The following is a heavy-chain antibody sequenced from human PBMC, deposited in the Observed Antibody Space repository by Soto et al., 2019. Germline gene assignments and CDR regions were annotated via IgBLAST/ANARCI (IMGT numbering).Heavy chain of an antibody. V-gene: IGHV3-48*01. D-gene: IGHD5-12*01. J-gene: IGHJ4*02. Sequence: EVQLVDSGGGLGQPGGSLRLSCAASGFTFSSYSMNWVRQAPGKGLEWISYVGTRGTTMYYADCVKGRSSISRDNAKNSLYLQMDSLRAEDTAVYYCVRDFGYTFDYWGQGTLVTVSS. CDR1: GFTFSSYS. CDR2: VGTRGTTM. CDR3: VRDFGYTFDY.